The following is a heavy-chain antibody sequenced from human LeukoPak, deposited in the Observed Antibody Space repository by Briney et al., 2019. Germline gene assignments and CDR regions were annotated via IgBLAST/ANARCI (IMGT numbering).Heavy chain of an antibody. CDR2: IKSKTNGGTT. CDR1: GFTFSNGW. D-gene: IGHD2-15*01. V-gene: IGHV3-15*01. CDR3: TTEGGHLHSNPFGY. J-gene: IGHJ4*02. Sequence: GGSLRLSCAASGFTFSNGWMSWVRQAPGKGLEWVGHIKSKTNGGTTDYAAPVKGRFSISRDDSRTTVYLQMNSLKTEDTAVYYCTTEGGHLHSNPFGYWGQGTLVTVSS.